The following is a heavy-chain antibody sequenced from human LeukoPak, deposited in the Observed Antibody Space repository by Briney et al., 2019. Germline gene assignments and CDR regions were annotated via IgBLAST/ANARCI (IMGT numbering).Heavy chain of an antibody. CDR2: INPNSGGT. Sequence: ASVKVSCKASGYTFTGYYMHWVRQAPRQGLEGMGWINPNSGGTNYAQKFQGRVTMTRDTSISTAYMVMSRLRSDDAAVYYSACTMIVGDDFDIRGQGTMVTVSS. V-gene: IGHV1-2*02. D-gene: IGHD3-22*01. J-gene: IGHJ3*02. CDR3: ACTMIVGDDFDI. CDR1: GYTFTGYY.